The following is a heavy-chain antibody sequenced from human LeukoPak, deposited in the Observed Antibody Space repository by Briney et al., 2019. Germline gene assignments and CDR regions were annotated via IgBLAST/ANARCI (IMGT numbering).Heavy chain of an antibody. CDR1: GGTFSSYA. Sequence: ASVKVSCKASGGTFSSYAISLVRQAPGQGLEWMGGIIPIFGTANYAQKFQGRVTITADESTSTAYMELSSLRSEDTAVYYCARGLYSNYDYYYYMDVWGKGTTVTVSS. CDR2: IIPIFGTA. V-gene: IGHV1-69*01. J-gene: IGHJ6*03. CDR3: ARGLYSNYDYYYYMDV. D-gene: IGHD4-11*01.